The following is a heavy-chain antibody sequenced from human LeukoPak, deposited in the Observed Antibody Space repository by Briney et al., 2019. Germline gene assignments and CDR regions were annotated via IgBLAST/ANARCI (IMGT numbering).Heavy chain of an antibody. CDR3: ARLGGSNGAFDI. CDR2: IIPIFGTA. CDR1: GGTFSSYA. J-gene: IGHJ3*02. V-gene: IGHV1-69*13. D-gene: IGHD1-26*01. Sequence: ASAKVSCKASGGTFSSYAISWVRQAPGQGLEWMGGIIPIFGTANYAQKFQGRVTITADESTSTAYMELSSLRSEDTAVYYCARLGGSNGAFDIWGQGTMVTVSS.